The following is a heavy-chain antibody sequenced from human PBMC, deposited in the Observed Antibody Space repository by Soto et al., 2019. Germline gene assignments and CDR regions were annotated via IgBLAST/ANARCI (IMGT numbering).Heavy chain of an antibody. D-gene: IGHD3-9*01. CDR2: IIPMLGIA. CDR1: GGTFSSYS. J-gene: IGHJ4*02. Sequence: QVQLVQSGAEVKKPGSSMKVSCKASGGTFSSYSISWVRQAPGQGLEWMGRIIPMLGIANYAQKFQGRVTITADKSTSTAYMELSSLRSEDTAVYYCARASDILTGYFIDYWGQGTLVTVSS. CDR3: ARASDILTGYFIDY. V-gene: IGHV1-69*02.